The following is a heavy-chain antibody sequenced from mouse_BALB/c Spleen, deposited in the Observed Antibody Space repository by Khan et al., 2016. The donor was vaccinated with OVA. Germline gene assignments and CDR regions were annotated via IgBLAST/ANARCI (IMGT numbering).Heavy chain of an antibody. CDR1: GFTFSSFG. Sequence: EVELVESGGGLVQPGGSRKLSCAASGFTFSSFGMHWIRQAPEKGLEWVAYISSGSYTIYYADTLKGRFTISRDNPNNTLLLQMTSLRSEDTAMYYCSSSRYWSWFDSWGQGTLVTVSA. D-gene: IGHD2-12*01. CDR3: SSSRYWSWFDS. V-gene: IGHV5-17*02. CDR2: ISSGSYTI. J-gene: IGHJ3*01.